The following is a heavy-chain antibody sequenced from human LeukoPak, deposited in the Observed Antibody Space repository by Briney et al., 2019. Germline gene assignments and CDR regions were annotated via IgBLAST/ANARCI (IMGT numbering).Heavy chain of an antibody. CDR1: GFTFSSYE. CDR2: ISSSGSTI. Sequence: GGTLRLSCAASGFTFSSYEMHWVRQAPGKGLEWVSYISSSGSTIYYADSVKGRFTISRDNAKNSLYLQMNSLRAEDTAVYYCARDYGGSSPFDYWGQGTLVTVSS. CDR3: ARDYGGSSPFDY. V-gene: IGHV3-48*03. J-gene: IGHJ4*02. D-gene: IGHD4-23*01.